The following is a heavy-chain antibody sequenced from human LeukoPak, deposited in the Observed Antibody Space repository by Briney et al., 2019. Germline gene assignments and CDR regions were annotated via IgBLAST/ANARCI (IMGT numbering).Heavy chain of an antibody. V-gene: IGHV4-39*07. D-gene: IGHD6-13*01. Sequence: SETLSLTCTVSGGSIISTTYYWGWIRQPPGEGLEWIGSIDYSGSTYYNPSPKSRVTISLDTSKHPFSLKLSSVTAADTAVYSCARASGSSWYERRLHAYYYYMDVWGKGTTVTVSS. CDR2: IDYSGST. J-gene: IGHJ6*03. CDR1: GGSIISTTYY. CDR3: ARASGSSWYERRLHAYYYYMDV.